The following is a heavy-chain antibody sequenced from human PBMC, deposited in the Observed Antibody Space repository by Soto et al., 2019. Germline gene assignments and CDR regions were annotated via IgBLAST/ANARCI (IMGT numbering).Heavy chain of an antibody. CDR1: GYTFTSYD. V-gene: IGHV1-8*01. CDR2: MNPNSGNT. CDR3: ARGAAEGPSCPDI. Sequence: ASVKVSCKASGYTFTSYDMNWVPLASGQGLEWMGWMNPNSGNTGYAQKFQGRVTMTRNTSISTAYMELSSLRSEDTAVYDCARGAAEGPSCPDIWGQGTMVTVSS. D-gene: IGHD2-2*01. J-gene: IGHJ3*02.